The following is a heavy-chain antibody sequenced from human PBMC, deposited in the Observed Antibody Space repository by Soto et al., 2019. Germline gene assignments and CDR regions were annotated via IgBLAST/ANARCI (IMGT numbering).Heavy chain of an antibody. Sequence: ASVKVSCKASGGTFSSYAISWVRQAPGKGLEGMGGIIPIFGIANYAQKCQGRVTMTADKSTSTAYMELSSLRSEDTAVYSCARGSSSWYWFDPWGQGTLVTVSS. V-gene: IGHV1-69*10. CDR1: GGTFSSYA. CDR3: ARGSSSWYWFDP. J-gene: IGHJ5*02. CDR2: IIPIFGIA. D-gene: IGHD6-13*01.